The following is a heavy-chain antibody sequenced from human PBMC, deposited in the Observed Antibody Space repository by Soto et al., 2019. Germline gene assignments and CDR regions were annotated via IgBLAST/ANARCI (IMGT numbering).Heavy chain of an antibody. V-gene: IGHV4-31*02. Sequence: SETLSLTCTVSGGSISSGGYYWSWIRQHPGKGLEWIGYIYYSGSTYYNPSLKSRVTISVDTSKNQFSLKLSSVTAADTAVYYCARIHLGELSALDYWGQGTLVTVSS. D-gene: IGHD3-16*02. J-gene: IGHJ4*02. CDR3: ARIHLGELSALDY. CDR1: GGSISSGGYY. CDR2: IYYSGST.